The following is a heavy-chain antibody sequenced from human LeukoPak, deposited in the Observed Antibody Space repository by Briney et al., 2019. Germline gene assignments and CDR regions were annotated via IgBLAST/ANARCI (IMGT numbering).Heavy chain of an antibody. CDR2: INPKSGGT. J-gene: IGHJ4*02. D-gene: IGHD4-17*01. Sequence: ASVKVSCKASGGTFSSYAISWVRQAPGQGLEWMGWINPKSGGTNYAQKFQGRVTMTRDTSISTAYMELSSLRSDDTAVYYCTREAIYGDPDFDYWGQGTLVTVSS. CDR3: TREAIYGDPDFDY. CDR1: GGTFSSYA. V-gene: IGHV1-2*02.